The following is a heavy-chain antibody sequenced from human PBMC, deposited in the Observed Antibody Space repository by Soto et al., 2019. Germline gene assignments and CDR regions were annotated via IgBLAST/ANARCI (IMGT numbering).Heavy chain of an antibody. CDR3: ARGQEGVVATH. J-gene: IGHJ4*02. CDR2: IKDGGST. V-gene: IGHV4-34*01. D-gene: IGHD5-12*01. CDR1: GGSLSGYY. Sequence: QVQLQQWGAGLLKPSETLSLTCAVNGGSLSGYYWSWIRQPPGKGLEWIGEIKDGGSTNYSPSLTSRATISSDPSNTQFSLRLHSVTAADTAVYYCARGQEGVVATHWDQGTLVTVSS.